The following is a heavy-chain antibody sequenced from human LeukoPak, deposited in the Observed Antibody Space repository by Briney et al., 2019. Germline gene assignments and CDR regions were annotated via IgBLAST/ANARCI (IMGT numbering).Heavy chain of an antibody. Sequence: ASVKVSCKASGYTFTGYYMHWVRQAPGQGLEWMGRINPNSGGTNYAQKFQGRVTMTRDTSISTAYMELSRLRSDDTAVYCCARPTDYSGNDLDYWGQGTLVTVSS. V-gene: IGHV1-2*06. D-gene: IGHD5-12*01. CDR2: INPNSGGT. J-gene: IGHJ4*02. CDR3: ARPTDYSGNDLDY. CDR1: GYTFTGYY.